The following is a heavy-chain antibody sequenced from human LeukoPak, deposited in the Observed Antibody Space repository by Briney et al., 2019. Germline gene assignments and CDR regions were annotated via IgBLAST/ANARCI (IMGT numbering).Heavy chain of an antibody. V-gene: IGHV3-21*01. Sequence: PGGSLRLSCAASGFTFSSYSMNWVRQAPGKGLEWVSSISSSSSYIYYADSVKGRFTISRDNAKNSLYLQMNSLRAEDTAVYYCARDLLPHIAENWFDPWGQGTLVTVSS. CDR2: ISSSSSYI. CDR3: ARDLLPHIAENWFDP. D-gene: IGHD5-12*01. J-gene: IGHJ5*02. CDR1: GFTFSSYS.